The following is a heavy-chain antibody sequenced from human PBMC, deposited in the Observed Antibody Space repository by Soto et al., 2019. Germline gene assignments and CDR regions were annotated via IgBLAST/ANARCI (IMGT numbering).Heavy chain of an antibody. CDR3: ARGARIFGVVTVFDF. CDR2: IYYSGST. V-gene: IGHV4-59*01. D-gene: IGHD3-3*02. CDR1: GGSISSYY. J-gene: IGHJ4*02. Sequence: SETLSLTCTVSGGSISSYYWSWIRQPPGKGLEWIGYIYYSGSTNYNPSLKSRVTISVDTSKNQFSLKLSSVTAADTAVYYCARGARIFGVVTVFDFWGQGTLVTVSS.